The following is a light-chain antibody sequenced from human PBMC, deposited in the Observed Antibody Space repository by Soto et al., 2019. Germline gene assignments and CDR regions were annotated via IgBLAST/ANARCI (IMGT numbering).Light chain of an antibody. CDR2: DND. CDR3: GTWDSSLRAVV. Sequence: QSVLTQPPSVSAVPGQRVSISCSGSSSNVGKNYVSWYQQLPGTAPKLLIYDNDKRPSGIPDRFSGSKSGTSATLGITGLQSGDEAVYYCGTWDSSLRAVVFGGGTKLTVL. CDR1: SSNVGKNY. V-gene: IGLV1-51*01. J-gene: IGLJ2*01.